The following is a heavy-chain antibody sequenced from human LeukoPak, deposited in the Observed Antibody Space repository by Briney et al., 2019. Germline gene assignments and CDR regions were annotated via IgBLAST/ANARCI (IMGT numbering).Heavy chain of an antibody. D-gene: IGHD2-21*02. CDR1: GGSISSYY. Sequence: KPLETLSLTCTVSGGSISSYYWSWIRQPPGKGLEWMGYIYYSGSTNYNPSLKSRVTISVDTSKQQFSLKLSSVTAADTAVSYCAREKYCGGDCYPQTSGYFDYWGQGTLVTVSS. J-gene: IGHJ4*02. CDR2: IYYSGST. V-gene: IGHV4-59*01. CDR3: AREKYCGGDCYPQTSGYFDY.